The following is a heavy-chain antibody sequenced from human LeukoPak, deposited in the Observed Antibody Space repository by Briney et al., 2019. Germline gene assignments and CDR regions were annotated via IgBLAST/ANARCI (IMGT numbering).Heavy chain of an antibody. V-gene: IGHV4-59*01. Sequence: PSGTLSLTCTLSGGPISNYQWSWIRQPPGKGLEWIGNIYYSGTANYNPSLKSRVIISVDTFKNQFSLKLSPVTAADTAVYYCARVGVDDSGNIIKYFFDYWGQGTLVTVSS. CDR3: ARVGVDDSGNIIKYFFDY. J-gene: IGHJ4*02. CDR2: IYYSGTA. D-gene: IGHD4-23*01. CDR1: GGPISNYQ.